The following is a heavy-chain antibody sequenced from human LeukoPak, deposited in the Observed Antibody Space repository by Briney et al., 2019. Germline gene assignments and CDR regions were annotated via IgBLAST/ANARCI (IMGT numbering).Heavy chain of an antibody. J-gene: IGHJ6*03. V-gene: IGHV1-69*05. CDR2: IIPIFGTA. Sequence: SVKVSCKASGGTFSSYAISWVRQAPGQGLEWMGGIIPIFGTANYAQRFQGRVTITTDESTSTAYMELSSLRSEDTAVYYCARGGYSYGYYYMDVWGKGTTVTVSS. CDR1: GGTFSSYA. CDR3: ARGGYSYGYYYMDV. D-gene: IGHD5-18*01.